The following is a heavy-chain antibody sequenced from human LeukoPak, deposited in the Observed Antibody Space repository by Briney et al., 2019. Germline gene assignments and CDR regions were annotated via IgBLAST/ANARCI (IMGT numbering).Heavy chain of an antibody. Sequence: ASVKVSCKASGGTFSSYAISWVRQAPGQGLEWMGGIIPIFGTANYAQKFQGRVTITADESTSTAYMELSSLRSEDTAVYYCAIGDYYYDPWAFDYWGQGTLVTVSS. CDR2: IIPIFGTA. D-gene: IGHD3-22*01. J-gene: IGHJ4*02. CDR1: GGTFSSYA. CDR3: AIGDYYYDPWAFDY. V-gene: IGHV1-69*13.